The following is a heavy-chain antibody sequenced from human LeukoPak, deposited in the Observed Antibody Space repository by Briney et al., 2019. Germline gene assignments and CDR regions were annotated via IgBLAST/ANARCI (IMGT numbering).Heavy chain of an antibody. CDR2: ISAYNGNT. CDR3: ARASRHDYLAHLFDY. CDR1: GYTFTSYG. V-gene: IGHV1-18*01. D-gene: IGHD4-11*01. Sequence: ASVKVSCKASGYTFTSYGISWVRQAPGQGLEWMGWISAYNGNTNYARKLQGRVTMTTDTSTSTAYMELRSLRSDDTAVYYCARASRHDYLAHLFDYWGQGTLVTVSS. J-gene: IGHJ4*02.